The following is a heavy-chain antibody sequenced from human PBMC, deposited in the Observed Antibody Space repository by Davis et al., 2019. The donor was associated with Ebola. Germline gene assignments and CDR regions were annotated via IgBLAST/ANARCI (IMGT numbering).Heavy chain of an antibody. CDR2: ISSSGSTI. CDR3: TQAVAGDDY. CDR1: GFTFSDYY. Sequence: GESLKISCAASGFTFSDYYMNWIRQAPGKGLEWVSYISSSGSTIYYADSVKGRFTISRDNAKNSLYLQMNSLRAEDTAVYYCTQAVAGDDYWGQGTLVTVSS. J-gene: IGHJ4*02. D-gene: IGHD6-19*01. V-gene: IGHV3-11*01.